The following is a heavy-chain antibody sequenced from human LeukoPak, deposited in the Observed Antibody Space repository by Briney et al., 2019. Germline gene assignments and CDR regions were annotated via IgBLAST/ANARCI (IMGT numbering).Heavy chain of an antibody. CDR3: ARDRNYDSSGYYSELGY. V-gene: IGHV3-7*01. CDR2: IKQDGSEK. J-gene: IGHJ4*02. D-gene: IGHD3-22*01. CDR1: GFTFSSYW. Sequence: GGSLRLSCAASGFTFSSYWMSWVRQAPGKGLEWVANIKQDGSEKYYVDFVKGRFTISRDNAKNSLYLQMNSLRAEDTAVYYCARDRNYDSSGYYSELGYWGQGTLVTVSS.